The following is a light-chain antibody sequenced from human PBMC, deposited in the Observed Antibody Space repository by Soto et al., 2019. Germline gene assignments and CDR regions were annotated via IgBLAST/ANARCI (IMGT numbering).Light chain of an antibody. J-gene: IGLJ1*01. CDR1: SSDIGDYDY. CDR3: NSYATGNTRV. CDR2: EVS. Sequence: QSVLTQPASVPGSPGQSITISCTGSSSDIGDYDYVSWYQQHPGKAPKVLISEVSNRPSGVSNRFSGSKSGNTASLTISGLQAGDEADYYCNSYATGNTRVFGTGTKV. V-gene: IGLV2-14*01.